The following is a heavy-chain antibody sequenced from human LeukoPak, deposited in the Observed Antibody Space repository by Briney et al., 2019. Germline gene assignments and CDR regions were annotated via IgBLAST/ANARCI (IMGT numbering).Heavy chain of an antibody. CDR3: ARDVAAAAGTIDY. Sequence: GGSLRLSCAASGFTFSSYSMNWVRQAPGKGLEWVSSISSSSSYIYYADSVKGRFTISRDNAKNSLYLQMNSLRAEDTAVYYCARDVAAAAGTIDYWGQGTLVTVSS. J-gene: IGHJ4*02. CDR1: GFTFSSYS. CDR2: ISSSSSYI. D-gene: IGHD6-13*01. V-gene: IGHV3-21*01.